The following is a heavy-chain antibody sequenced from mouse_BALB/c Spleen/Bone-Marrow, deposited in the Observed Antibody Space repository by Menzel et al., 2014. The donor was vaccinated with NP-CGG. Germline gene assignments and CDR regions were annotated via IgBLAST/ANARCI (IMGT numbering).Heavy chain of an antibody. CDR2: ILPGSGST. J-gene: IGHJ2*01. CDR3: ARKEGYDGYPDY. D-gene: IGHD2-3*01. CDR1: GYTFSSYW. Sequence: QVQLQQPGAELMKPGASVKISCKATGYTFSSYWLEWVQQRPGHGLEWIGEILPGSGSTNYNEKFKGKATFTADTSSITAYMQLSSLTSEDSAVYYGARKEGYDGYPDYWGQGTTLTVSA. V-gene: IGHV1-9*01.